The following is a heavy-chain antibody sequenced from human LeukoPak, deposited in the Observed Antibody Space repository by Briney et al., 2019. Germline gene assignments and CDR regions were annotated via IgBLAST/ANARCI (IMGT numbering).Heavy chain of an antibody. D-gene: IGHD6-19*01. CDR3: ARRLASGGYYYALDV. J-gene: IGHJ6*02. CDR2: ISSSSSYI. V-gene: IGHV3-21*04. Sequence: GGSLRLSCAASGFTFSSYSMNWVRQAPGKGLEWVSSISSSSSYIYYADSVKGRFTISRDNAKNSLYLQMNSLRAEDTAVYYCARRLASGGYYYALDVWGQGTTVTVSS. CDR1: GFTFSSYS.